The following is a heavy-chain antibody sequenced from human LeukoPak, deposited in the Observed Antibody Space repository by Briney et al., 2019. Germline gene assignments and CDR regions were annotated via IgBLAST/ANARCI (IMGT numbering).Heavy chain of an antibody. J-gene: IGHJ4*02. CDR1: GFTVSNNY. CDR3: AGYSSFDC. Sequence: GGSLRLSCEASGFTVSNNYMSWVRQAPGKGLEWVSLIYSGGSTKYADSVKGRFTISRDNSRNTLYLEMNSLRAEDTAVYYCAGYSSFDCWGQGTLVTVSS. CDR2: IYSGGST. D-gene: IGHD3-22*01. V-gene: IGHV3-53*01.